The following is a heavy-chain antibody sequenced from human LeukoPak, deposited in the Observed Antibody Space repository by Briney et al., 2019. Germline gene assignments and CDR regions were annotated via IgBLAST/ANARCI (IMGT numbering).Heavy chain of an antibody. CDR2: ISIKIG. Sequence: PGGSLRLSCAASEFTFVRYAMNWVRKAPGKGLEWVSYISIKIGYADSVKGRFTISRDNSKNSLYLQMDSLRVEDTAVYYCVRDPSYGSSWYYYMDVWGKGTTVTVSS. D-gene: IGHD6-13*01. CDR1: EFTFVRYA. V-gene: IGHV3-21*05. CDR3: VRDPSYGSSWYYYMDV. J-gene: IGHJ6*03.